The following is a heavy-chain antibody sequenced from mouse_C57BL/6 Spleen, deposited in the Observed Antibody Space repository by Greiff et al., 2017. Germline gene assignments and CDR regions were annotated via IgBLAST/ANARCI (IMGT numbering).Heavy chain of an antibody. D-gene: IGHD1-1*01. Sequence: QVQLQQPGAELVKPGASVKMSCKASGYTFTSYWITWVKQRPGQGLEWIGDIYPGSGSTNYNEKFKSKATLTVDTSSSTAYMQLSSLTSEDSAVYYCARVAYYYGSSYEDYYAMDYWGQGTSVTVSS. CDR1: GYTFTSYW. CDR3: ARVAYYYGSSYEDYYAMDY. V-gene: IGHV1-55*01. J-gene: IGHJ4*01. CDR2: IYPGSGST.